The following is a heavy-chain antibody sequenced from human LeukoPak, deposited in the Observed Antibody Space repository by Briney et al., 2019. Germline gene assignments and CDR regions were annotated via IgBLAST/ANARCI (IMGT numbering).Heavy chain of an antibody. Sequence: GASVKVSCKASGYTFTGYYMHWVRPAPGQGLEWMGWINPNSGGTNYAQKFQGRVAMTRDTSISTAYMELSRLRSDDTAVYYCARETDGNWFDPWGQGTLVTVSS. CDR1: GYTFTGYY. CDR2: INPNSGGT. J-gene: IGHJ5*02. V-gene: IGHV1-2*02. CDR3: ARETDGNWFDP.